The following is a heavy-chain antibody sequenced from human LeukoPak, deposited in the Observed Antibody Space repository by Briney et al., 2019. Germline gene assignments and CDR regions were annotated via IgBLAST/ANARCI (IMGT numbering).Heavy chain of an antibody. V-gene: IGHV1-18*01. CDR3: ARDPPRGGYYDSSGYSLLDY. J-gene: IGHJ4*02. Sequence: GASVKVSCKASGYTFTSYGISWVRQAPGQGLEWMGWMSAYNGNTNYAQKLQGRVTMTTDTSTSTAYMELRSLRSDDTAVYYCARDPPRGGYYDSSGYSLLDYWGQGTLVTVSS. D-gene: IGHD3-22*01. CDR1: GYTFTSYG. CDR2: MSAYNGNT.